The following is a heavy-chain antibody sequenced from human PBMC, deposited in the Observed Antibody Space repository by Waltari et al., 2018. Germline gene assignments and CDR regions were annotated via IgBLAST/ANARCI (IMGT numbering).Heavy chain of an antibody. CDR1: GYSISSGYS. CDR2: IYHSGST. Sequence: QVQLQESGPGLVKPSETLSLTCAVSGYSISSGYSWGWIRQPPGKGLEWIGSIYHSGSTYDNPSLKSRVTISVDTSKNQFSLKLSSVTAADTAVYYCARRRGQWYFDYWGQGTLVTVSS. D-gene: IGHD6-19*01. J-gene: IGHJ4*02. V-gene: IGHV4-38-2*01. CDR3: ARRRGQWYFDY.